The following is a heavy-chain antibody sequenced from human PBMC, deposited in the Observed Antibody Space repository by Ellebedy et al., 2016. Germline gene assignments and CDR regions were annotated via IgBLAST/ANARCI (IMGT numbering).Heavy chain of an antibody. Sequence: GGSLRLSCTASGFNFDVYGMHWVRQAPGKGLEWVAFISYDGTNIHHADSVKGRFTISRDNSKSAMYLQMTDLRVDDTAVYYCARFDWTHWGQGTLVIVSS. V-gene: IGHV3-30*03. D-gene: IGHD3-9*01. CDR2: ISYDGTNI. CDR1: GFNFDVYG. J-gene: IGHJ4*02. CDR3: ARFDWTH.